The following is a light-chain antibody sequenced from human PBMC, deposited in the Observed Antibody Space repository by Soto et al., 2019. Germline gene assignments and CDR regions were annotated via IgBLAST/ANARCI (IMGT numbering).Light chain of an antibody. J-gene: IGKJ4*01. CDR2: DAS. CDR3: EQGSNWPVT. V-gene: IGKV3-11*01. CDR1: QGLSSN. Sequence: NLLTQSPGTPSLSTGARATLSYRPRQGLSSNVGWYQQKPGQAPRLIIYDASNRATAIPARFSGSGSGTDFALTISGLEPEDFAVYCCEQGSNWPVTVGGVTKLDIK.